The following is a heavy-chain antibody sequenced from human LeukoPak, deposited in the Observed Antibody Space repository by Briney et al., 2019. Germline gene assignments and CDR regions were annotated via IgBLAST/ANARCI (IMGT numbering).Heavy chain of an antibody. CDR1: GFTFSSYA. J-gene: IGHJ4*02. CDR2: ISDDGSNK. D-gene: IGHD1-26*01. V-gene: IGHV3-30*11. Sequence: GGSLRLSCAASGFTFSSYAMQWVRQAPGRGLEWVAVISDDGSNKYSADSVKGRFTISKDNSKNTLYLQMNSLRAEDTAVYYCARGALSGSYSYFDYWGQGTLVTVSS. CDR3: ARGALSGSYSYFDY.